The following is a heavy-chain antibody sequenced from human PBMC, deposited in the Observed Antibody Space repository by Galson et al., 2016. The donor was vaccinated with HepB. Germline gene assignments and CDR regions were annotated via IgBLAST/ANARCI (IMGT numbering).Heavy chain of an antibody. D-gene: IGHD4-17*01. Sequence: LSLTCTVSGGSVSSGSYYWSWIRQPPGKGLEWIGYIYYSGSTNYNPSLKSRVTISVDTSKNQFSLKLTSVTAADTAVYYCARDVTVTTSWYFDLWGRGTLVTVSS. CDR2: IYYSGST. CDR3: ARDVTVTTSWYFDL. J-gene: IGHJ2*01. CDR1: GGSVSSGSYY. V-gene: IGHV4-61*01.